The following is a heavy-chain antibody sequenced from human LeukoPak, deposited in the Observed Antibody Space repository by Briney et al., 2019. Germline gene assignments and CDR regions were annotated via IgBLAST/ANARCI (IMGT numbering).Heavy chain of an antibody. CDR2: ISNSGSII. CDR1: GFTFSNYV. D-gene: IGHD6-19*01. Sequence: GGSLRLSCAASGFTFSNYVMSWIRQAPGKGLEWVSYISNSGSIIYYADSVKGRFTISRDNAKNSLFLQMNSLRVEDTAVYYCARGLMKTVPGTPFDYWGQGTLVTVSS. CDR3: ARGLMKTVPGTPFDY. V-gene: IGHV3-11*01. J-gene: IGHJ4*02.